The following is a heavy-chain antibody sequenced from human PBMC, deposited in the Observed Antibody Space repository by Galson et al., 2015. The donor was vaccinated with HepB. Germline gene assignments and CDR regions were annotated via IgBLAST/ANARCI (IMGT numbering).Heavy chain of an antibody. Sequence: SETLSLTCTVSGGSISSSSYYWDWIRQPPGKGLEWIATIYNSVTTYYNPSLKSRVTISVDTSRNQFSLNLNSVTAADTAVYFCARHPLDSTDGIAFDIWGHGKMVPVSS. J-gene: IGHJ3*02. V-gene: IGHV4-39*01. CDR1: GGSISSSSYY. CDR3: ARHPLDSTDGIAFDI. CDR2: IYNSVTT. D-gene: IGHD6-13*01.